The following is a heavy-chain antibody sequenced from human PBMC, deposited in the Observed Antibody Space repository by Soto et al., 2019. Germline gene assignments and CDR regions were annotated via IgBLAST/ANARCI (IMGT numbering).Heavy chain of an antibody. J-gene: IGHJ6*02. CDR1: GGSLNNYS. D-gene: IGHD3-3*01. CDR3: ARGFSGVVGFFFGMDV. V-gene: IGHV1-69*17. Sequence: QVQLVQSGAEVKKPGSSVRVSCKASGGSLNNYSLNWVRQAPGQGLVWMGGIIPVFGLTNYEPKFEGRLNITADKSTSTAYMELKNLRPEDTAVYFCARGFSGVVGFFFGMDVWGQGTTITVSS. CDR2: IIPVFGLT.